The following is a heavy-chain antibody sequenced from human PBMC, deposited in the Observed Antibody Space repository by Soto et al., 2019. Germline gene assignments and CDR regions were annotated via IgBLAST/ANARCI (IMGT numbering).Heavy chain of an antibody. Sequence: EVQLVETGGGLIQPGGSLRLSCAASGFTVSSNYMSWVRQAPGKGLEWVSVIYSGGSTYYADSVKGRFTISRDNSKNTLYIKMNSLRADDTAVYYCARESVAVAGTNYYYGMDVWGQGTTVTVSS. J-gene: IGHJ6*02. CDR1: GFTVSSNY. V-gene: IGHV3-53*02. D-gene: IGHD6-19*01. CDR2: IYSGGST. CDR3: ARESVAVAGTNYYYGMDV.